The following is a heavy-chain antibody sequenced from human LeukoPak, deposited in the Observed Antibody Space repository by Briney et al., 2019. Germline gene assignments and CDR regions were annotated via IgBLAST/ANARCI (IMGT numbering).Heavy chain of an antibody. J-gene: IGHJ4*02. CDR1: GFTFSSYG. CDR3: SRVNPEAEGFDY. D-gene: IGHD6-13*01. V-gene: IGHV3-30*02. Sequence: PGGSLRLSCAASGFTFSSYGMHWVRQAPGKGLEWVAFIRYDGSNKYYADSVKGRFTISRDNSKNTLYLQMNSLRAEDTAVYYCSRVNPEAEGFDYWGQGTLVTVSS. CDR2: IRYDGSNK.